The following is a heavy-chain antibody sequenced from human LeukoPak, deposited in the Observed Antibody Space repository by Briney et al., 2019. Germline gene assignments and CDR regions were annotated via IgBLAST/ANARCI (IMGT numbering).Heavy chain of an antibody. CDR2: ISGSAGST. CDR1: GFTVSSNY. J-gene: IGHJ5*02. D-gene: IGHD3-3*01. V-gene: IGHV3-23*01. Sequence: GGSLRLSCAASGFTVSSNYMSWVRQAPGKGLEWVSAISGSAGSTYYADSVKGRFTISRDNSKNTLYLQMNSLRAEDTAVYYCAKDSRGGLYDFWSGYPTAWGQGTLVTVSS. CDR3: AKDSRGGLYDFWSGYPTA.